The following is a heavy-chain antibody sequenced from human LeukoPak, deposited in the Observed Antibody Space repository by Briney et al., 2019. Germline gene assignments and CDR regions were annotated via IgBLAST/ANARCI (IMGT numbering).Heavy chain of an antibody. V-gene: IGHV3-7*01. CDR3: SRSLDY. CDR1: GFPFSGYW. Sequence: GGSLRLACAASGFPFSGYWMDWVRQAPGKGMEWVAYINQDGSTQYYAASVKRRFTISRDNAKSSLYLQMNLLRAEDTAVYYCSRSLDYLGQGALVTVSS. CDR2: INQDGSTQ. J-gene: IGHJ4*02.